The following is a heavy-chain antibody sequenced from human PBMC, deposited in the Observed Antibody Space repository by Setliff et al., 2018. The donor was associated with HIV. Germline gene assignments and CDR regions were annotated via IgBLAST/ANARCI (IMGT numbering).Heavy chain of an antibody. CDR2: IYYSGST. Sequence: TLSLTCTVSGYSISSGYYWGWIRQPPGKGLEWIGSIYYSGSTNYNPSLKSRVTISVDTSKNQFSLKVTSVTAADTAVYYCVTSSSWSSRLNFWGQGMLVTVSS. J-gene: IGHJ4*02. D-gene: IGHD6-13*01. CDR3: VTSSSWSSRLNF. V-gene: IGHV4-38-2*02. CDR1: GYSISSGYY.